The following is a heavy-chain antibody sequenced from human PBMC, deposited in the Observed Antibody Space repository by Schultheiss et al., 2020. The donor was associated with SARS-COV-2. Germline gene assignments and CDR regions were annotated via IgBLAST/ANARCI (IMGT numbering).Heavy chain of an antibody. CDR3: ARARGYDSRRYFDY. J-gene: IGHJ4*02. CDR1: GGSISSYY. Sequence: SETLSLTCTVSGGSISSYYWSWIRQPPGKGLEWIGEINHSGSTNYNPSLKSRVTMSADTSKNQFSLNLNAVTAADTAVYYCARARGYDSRRYFDYWGQGTLVTVSS. D-gene: IGHD5-12*01. CDR2: INHSGST. V-gene: IGHV4-34*01.